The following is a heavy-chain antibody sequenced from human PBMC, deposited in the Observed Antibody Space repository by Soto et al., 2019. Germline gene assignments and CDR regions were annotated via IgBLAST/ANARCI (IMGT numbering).Heavy chain of an antibody. Sequence: PSETLSLTCTVSGGSISSYYWSWIRQPPGKGLEWIGYIYYSGSTNYNPSLKSRVTISVDTSKNQFSLKLSSVTAADTAVYYCASSGIAAAGGFDYWGQGTLVTVSS. CDR1: GGSISSYY. J-gene: IGHJ4*02. CDR2: IYYSGST. D-gene: IGHD6-13*01. CDR3: ASSGIAAAGGFDY. V-gene: IGHV4-59*01.